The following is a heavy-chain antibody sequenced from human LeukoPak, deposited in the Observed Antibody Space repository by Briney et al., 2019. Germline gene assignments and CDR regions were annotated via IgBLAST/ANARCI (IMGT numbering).Heavy chain of an antibody. V-gene: IGHV1-2*02. J-gene: IGHJ4*02. D-gene: IGHD7-27*01. CDR1: GFSLTGHF. Sequence: ASVTVSCKASGFSLTGHFMHWLRQAPGQGLEWMGWINGNSGDTNYAQKFQDRVLMTRDTSINTVYMELSRLRTDDTATYYCARDFSWGPDCWGQGTLVTASS. CDR2: INGNSGDT. CDR3: ARDFSWGPDC.